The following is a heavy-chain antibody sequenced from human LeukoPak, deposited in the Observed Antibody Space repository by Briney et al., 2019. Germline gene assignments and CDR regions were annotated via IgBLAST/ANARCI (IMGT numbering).Heavy chain of an antibody. D-gene: IGHD1-14*01. Sequence: ASVKVSCKASGYTFTNYYIHWVRQAPGQGLEWMGIIKLGGSTTTYTQKIQYTQKFQDRVTMTWDTSTSTTYMDLSGLRSEDAAVYYCAREIPESYYFDYWGQGTLVTVSS. CDR2: IKLGGSTT. V-gene: IGHV1-46*03. J-gene: IGHJ4*02. CDR1: GYTFTNYY. CDR3: AREIPESYYFDY.